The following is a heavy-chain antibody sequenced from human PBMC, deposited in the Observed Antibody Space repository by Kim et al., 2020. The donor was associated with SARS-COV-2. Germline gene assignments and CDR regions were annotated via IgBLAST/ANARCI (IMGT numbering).Heavy chain of an antibody. CDR2: SDT. Sequence: SDTRYSPSFQGQVTISADKSISTAYLQWSSLKASDTAMYYCARHEMATIYWGQGTLVTVSS. J-gene: IGHJ4*02. V-gene: IGHV5-51*01. D-gene: IGHD5-12*01. CDR3: ARHEMATIY.